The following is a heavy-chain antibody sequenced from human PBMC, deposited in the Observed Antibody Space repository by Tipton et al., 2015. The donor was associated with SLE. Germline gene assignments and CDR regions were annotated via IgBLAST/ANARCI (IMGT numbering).Heavy chain of an antibody. Sequence: TLSLTCTVSGGSISSYYWSWIRQPPGKGLEWIGSIYYSGSTYYNPSLKSRVTISVDTSKNQFSLKLSSVTAADTAVYYCARVGPDRKLGIGYWGQGTLVTVSS. D-gene: IGHD7-27*01. CDR3: ARVGPDRKLGIGY. J-gene: IGHJ4*02. CDR1: GGSISSYY. CDR2: IYYSGST. V-gene: IGHV4-59*12.